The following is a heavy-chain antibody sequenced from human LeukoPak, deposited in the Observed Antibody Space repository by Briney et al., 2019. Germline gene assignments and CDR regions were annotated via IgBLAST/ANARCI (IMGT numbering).Heavy chain of an antibody. J-gene: IGHJ5*02. V-gene: IGHV3-23*01. Sequence: GGSLRLSCVASGFTFSSHAMSWVRQAPGKGLEWVSVVSGSGGSTYYADSVKGRFTISRDDSKDTLYLQMNSLRAEDTAVYYCARGECGIDCPKYNWFDPWGQGTLVTVSS. CDR1: GFTFSSHA. D-gene: IGHD2-21*02. CDR3: ARGECGIDCPKYNWFDP. CDR2: VSGSGGST.